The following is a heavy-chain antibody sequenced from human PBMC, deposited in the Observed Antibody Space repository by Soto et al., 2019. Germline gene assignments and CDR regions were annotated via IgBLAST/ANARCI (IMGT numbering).Heavy chain of an antibody. Sequence: SETLSLTCAVYGGSFSAFYWSWIRQPPGKELEWIGEVNPTGTTKYNPSLKSRVTMSLDTSKKQFSLKLNSMTAADTAVYYCARSRERWRVNAFDIWGQGTMVTVSS. D-gene: IGHD6-19*01. J-gene: IGHJ3*02. CDR2: VNPTGTT. CDR3: ARSRERWRVNAFDI. CDR1: GGSFSAFY. V-gene: IGHV4-34*01.